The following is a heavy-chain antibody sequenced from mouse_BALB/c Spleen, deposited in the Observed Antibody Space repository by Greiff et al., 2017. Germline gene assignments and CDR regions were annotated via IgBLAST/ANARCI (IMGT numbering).Heavy chain of an antibody. D-gene: IGHD2-14*01. CDR2: INPSNGRT. CDR3: ARRDRSYAMDY. J-gene: IGHJ4*01. V-gene: IGHV1S81*02. Sequence: VQLQQPGAELVKPGASVKLSCKASGYTFTSYWMHWVKQRPGQGLEWIGEINPSNGRTNYNEKFKSKATLTVDKSSSTAYMQLSSLTSEDSAVYYCARRDRSYAMDYWGQGTSVTVSS. CDR1: GYTFTSYW.